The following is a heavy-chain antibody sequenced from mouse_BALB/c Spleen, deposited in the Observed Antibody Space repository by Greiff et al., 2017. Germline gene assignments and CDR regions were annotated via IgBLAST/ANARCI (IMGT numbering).Heavy chain of an antibody. J-gene: IGHJ3*01. CDR1: GYTFTSYW. CDR3: ARMDDYSFAY. CDR2: INPSNGRT. Sequence: VKLQESGAELVKPGASVKLSCKASGYTFTSYWMHWVKQRPGQGLEWIGEINPSNGRTNYNEKFKSKATLTVDKSSSTAYMQLSSLTSEDSAVYYCARMDDYSFAYWGQGTLVTVSA. V-gene: IGHV1S81*02. D-gene: IGHD2-4*01.